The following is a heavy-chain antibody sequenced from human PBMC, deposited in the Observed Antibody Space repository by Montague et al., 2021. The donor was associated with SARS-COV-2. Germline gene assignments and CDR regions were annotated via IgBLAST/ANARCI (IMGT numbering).Heavy chain of an antibody. D-gene: IGHD3-9*01. J-gene: IGHJ3*02. CDR3: ARGQRFFDWPYDAFDI. CDR1: GESFTDFF. CDR2: IRHNGGT. V-gene: IGHV4-34*01. Sequence: ETLSLTCAVYGESFTDFFWNWIRQTPEKGLEWIGEIRHNGGTHYNPSLKSRVTISVDTSKNQVSLKLSSVTAADTAVYYCARGQRFFDWPYDAFDIWAQGTMVIVSS.